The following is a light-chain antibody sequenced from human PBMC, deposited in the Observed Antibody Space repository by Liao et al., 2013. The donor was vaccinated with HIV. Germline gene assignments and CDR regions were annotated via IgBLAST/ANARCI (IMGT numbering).Light chain of an antibody. CDR3: QARDSSTYVV. V-gene: IGLV3-1*01. Sequence: SYELTQPPSVSVSPGQTASITCSGDKLGNKYVCWYQQKPGQSPVLVIYQDTKRPSGIPERFSGSNSGNTATLTISGTQAMDEADYYCQARDSSTYVVFGGGTKLTVL. CDR1: KLGNKY. CDR2: QDT. J-gene: IGLJ2*01.